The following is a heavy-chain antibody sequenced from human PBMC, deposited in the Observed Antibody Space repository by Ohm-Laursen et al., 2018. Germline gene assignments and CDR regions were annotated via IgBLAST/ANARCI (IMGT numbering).Heavy chain of an antibody. CDR1: GFAFSNSW. V-gene: IGHV3-69-1*02. Sequence: GSLRLSCSASGFAFSNSWLTWVRQAPEKGLEWVSYIGSGYTPHYADSVKGRFTISRDNAKNSLYLQMTSLTAEDTAVYYCAREGGYDSPGNYYGMDVWGQGTTVTVSS. D-gene: IGHD5-12*01. J-gene: IGHJ6*02. CDR2: IGSGYTP. CDR3: AREGGYDSPGNYYGMDV.